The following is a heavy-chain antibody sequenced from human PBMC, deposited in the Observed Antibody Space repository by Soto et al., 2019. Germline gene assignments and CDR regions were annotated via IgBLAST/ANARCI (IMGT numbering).Heavy chain of an antibody. D-gene: IGHD6-13*01. J-gene: IGHJ4*02. CDR3: ARAMHYSSSWPRYDY. CDR1: RFTFSDYY. V-gene: IGHV3-11*01. Sequence: PGGSLRLSCAASRFTFSDYYMSWIRQAPGKGLEWLSYISSSGNTIYYADTVKGRFTISRDNAKNSLYLQMNSLTAEDTAVYYCARAMHYSSSWPRYDYWGQGTLVTVSS. CDR2: ISSSGNTI.